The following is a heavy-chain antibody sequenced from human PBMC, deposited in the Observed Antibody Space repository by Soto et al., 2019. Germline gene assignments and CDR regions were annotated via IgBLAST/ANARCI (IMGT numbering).Heavy chain of an antibody. V-gene: IGHV3-23*01. J-gene: IGHJ5*01. Sequence: GSLRLSCAASGFRFRTRAMSWVRQAPGKGLEWVASIRPGGDSTYYAGSVKGRFAVSRDNSNVTLYLQMDSLRVEDTAIYYCTTHEEGAPWAGGFDSWGQGTLVTVSS. CDR2: IRPGGDST. D-gene: IGHD1-26*01. CDR3: TTHEEGAPWAGGFDS. CDR1: GFRFRTRA.